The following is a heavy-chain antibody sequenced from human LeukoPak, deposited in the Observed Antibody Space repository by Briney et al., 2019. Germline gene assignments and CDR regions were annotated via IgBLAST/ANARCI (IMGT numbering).Heavy chain of an antibody. J-gene: IGHJ6*02. V-gene: IGHV4-61*01. CDR1: GGSVSSGSYY. Sequence: PSETLSLTCTVSGGSVSSGSYYWSWIRQPPGKGLEWIGYIYYSGSTNYNLSLKSRVTISVDKSKNQFSLKLSSVTAADTAVYYCARSGFGEWTGNYYYYYGMDVWGQGTTVTVSS. CDR2: IYYSGST. D-gene: IGHD3-10*01. CDR3: ARSGFGEWTGNYYYYYGMDV.